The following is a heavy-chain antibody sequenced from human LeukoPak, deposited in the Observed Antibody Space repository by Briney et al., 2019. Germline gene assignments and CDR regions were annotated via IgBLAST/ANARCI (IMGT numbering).Heavy chain of an antibody. D-gene: IGHD4-17*01. J-gene: IGHJ3*02. CDR2: IIPIFGTA. Sequence: SVKVSCKASGGTFSSYAISWVRQAPGQGHEWMGGIIPIFGTANYAQKFQGRVTITADESTSTAYMELSSLRSEDTAVYYCARASDGADAFDIWGQGTMVTVSS. V-gene: IGHV1-69*13. CDR1: GGTFSSYA. CDR3: ARASDGADAFDI.